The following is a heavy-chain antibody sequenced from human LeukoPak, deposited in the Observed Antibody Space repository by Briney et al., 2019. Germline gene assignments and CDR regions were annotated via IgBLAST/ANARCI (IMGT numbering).Heavy chain of an antibody. CDR2: INHSGST. CDR3: ARHKALINRGWLFILLGAFDI. Sequence: KPSETLSLTCAVYGGSFSGYYWSWIRQPPGKGLEWIGEINHSGSTNYNPSLKSRVTISVDTSKNQFSLKLSSVTAADPAVYYCARHKALINRGWLFILLGAFDIWGQGTMVTVSS. D-gene: IGHD3-22*01. J-gene: IGHJ3*02. V-gene: IGHV4-34*01. CDR1: GGSFSGYY.